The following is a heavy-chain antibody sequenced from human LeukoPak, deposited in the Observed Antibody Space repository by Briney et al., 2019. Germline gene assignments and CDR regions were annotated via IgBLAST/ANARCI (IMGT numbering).Heavy chain of an antibody. V-gene: IGHV3-33*06. CDR1: GFTFSNYG. D-gene: IGHD6-13*01. J-gene: IGHJ4*02. Sequence: GGSLRLSCAASGFTFSNYGMHWVRQAPGKGLEWVAVIWYDGSNKYYADSVKGRFTISRDNSKNTLYLQMNSLRDEDTALYYCAKTPGHTSSWQFDYWGQGTLVTVSS. CDR3: AKTPGHTSSWQFDY. CDR2: IWYDGSNK.